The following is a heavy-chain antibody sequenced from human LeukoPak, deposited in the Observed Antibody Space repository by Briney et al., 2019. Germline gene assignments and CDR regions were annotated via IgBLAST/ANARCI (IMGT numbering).Heavy chain of an antibody. V-gene: IGHV2-5*02. J-gene: IGHJ4*02. CDR3: AHSYCSSTSCYALDY. CDR1: GFSLSTSGVG. CDR2: IYWDDDK. Sequence: SGPTLVKPTQTLTLTCTFSGFSLSTSGVGVGWIRQPPGKALEWLALIYWDDDKRYSPPLKSRLTITKDTPKNQVVLTMTNMDPVDTATYYCAHSYCSSTSCYALDYWGQGTLVTVSS. D-gene: IGHD2-2*01.